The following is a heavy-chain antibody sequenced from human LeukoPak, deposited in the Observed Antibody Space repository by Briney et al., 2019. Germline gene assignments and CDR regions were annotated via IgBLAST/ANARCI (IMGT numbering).Heavy chain of an antibody. CDR2: ISWNSGSI. CDR3: AKDDGSELGYYYGMDV. J-gene: IGHJ6*02. V-gene: IGHV3-9*01. CDR1: GFTFDDYA. Sequence: GRSLRLSCAASGFTFDDYAMHWVRQAPGKGLEWVSGISWNSGSIGYADSVKGRFTISRDNAKNSLYLQMNSLRAEDTASYYCAKDDGSELGYYYGMDVWGQGTTVTVSS. D-gene: IGHD6-19*01.